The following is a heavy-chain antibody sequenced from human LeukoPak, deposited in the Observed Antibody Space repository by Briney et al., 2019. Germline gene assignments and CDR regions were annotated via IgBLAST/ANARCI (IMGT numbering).Heavy chain of an antibody. CDR3: AKGDYDSSDLREPDAFDI. V-gene: IGHV3-23*01. J-gene: IGHJ3*02. D-gene: IGHD3-22*01. CDR1: GFTFSSYA. CDR2: ISGSGGST. Sequence: GGSLRLSCAASGFTFSSYAMSWVRQAPGKGLEWVSAISGSGGSTYYADSVKGRFTISRDNSKNTLYLQMNSLRAEDTAVYYCAKGDYDSSDLREPDAFDIWGQGTMVTVSS.